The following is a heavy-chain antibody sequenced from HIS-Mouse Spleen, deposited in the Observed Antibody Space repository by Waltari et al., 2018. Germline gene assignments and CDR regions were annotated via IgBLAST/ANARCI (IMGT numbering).Heavy chain of an antibody. D-gene: IGHD6-13*01. CDR3: AREIPYSSSWYDWYFDL. CDR1: GGSISSSSYY. Sequence: QLQLQESGPGLVKPSETLSLTCTVSGGSISSSSYYWGWIRHPPGKGLGWIGSIYYSGSTYYNPSLKIRVTISVDTSKNQFSLKLSSVTAADTAVYYCAREIPYSSSWYDWYFDLWGRGTLVTVSS. J-gene: IGHJ2*01. CDR2: IYYSGST. V-gene: IGHV4-39*07.